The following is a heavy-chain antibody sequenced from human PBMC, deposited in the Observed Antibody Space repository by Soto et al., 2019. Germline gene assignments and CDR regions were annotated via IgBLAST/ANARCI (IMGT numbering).Heavy chain of an antibody. V-gene: IGHV3-33*01. Sequence: QVQLVESGGGVVQPGRSLRLSCVASGFTFSSYGMHWVRQAPGKGLEWVAIIWYDGSNKYYADSVKGRFTISRDNSKNTLYVQMNSLRAEDTAVYYCARGGAAAAPGDYWGQGTLVTVSS. CDR3: ARGGAAAAPGDY. CDR2: IWYDGSNK. J-gene: IGHJ4*02. CDR1: GFTFSSYG. D-gene: IGHD6-13*01.